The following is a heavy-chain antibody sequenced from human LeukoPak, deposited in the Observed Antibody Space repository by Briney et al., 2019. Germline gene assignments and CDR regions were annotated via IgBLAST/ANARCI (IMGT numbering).Heavy chain of an antibody. J-gene: IGHJ4*02. Sequence: GGSLRLSCAASGFTFSSYSMNWVRQAPGKGLEWVSYISSSSSTIYYADSVKGRFTISRDNAKNSLYLQMNSLRAEDTVVYYCARQYSSGCSTPNFDYWGQGTLVTVSS. D-gene: IGHD6-19*01. CDR1: GFTFSSYS. V-gene: IGHV3-48*01. CDR3: ARQYSSGCSTPNFDY. CDR2: ISSSSSTI.